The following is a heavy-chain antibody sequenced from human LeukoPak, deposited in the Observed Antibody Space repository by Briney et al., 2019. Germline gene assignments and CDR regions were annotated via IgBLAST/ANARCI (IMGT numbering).Heavy chain of an antibody. Sequence: GGSRRLSCSASGFTFSTYGMHWVRQAPGKGLEWVTFIRYDGSHKNYADSVKGRFTISRDNSKNTVYVQMKSLRAEDTAVYYCAKDPADYGDYGAYYMDVWGKGTTVTVSS. CDR2: IRYDGSHK. D-gene: IGHD4-17*01. V-gene: IGHV3-30*02. CDR3: AKDPADYGDYGAYYMDV. J-gene: IGHJ6*03. CDR1: GFTFSTYG.